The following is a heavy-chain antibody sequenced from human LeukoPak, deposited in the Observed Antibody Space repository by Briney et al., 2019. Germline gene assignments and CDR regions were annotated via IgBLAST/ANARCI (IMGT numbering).Heavy chain of an antibody. J-gene: IGHJ4*02. Sequence: SETLSLTCAVYGGSFSGYYWSWLRQPPGKGLEWIGEINHSGSTNYNPSLKSRVTISVDTSKNQFSLKLSSVTAADTAVYYCARGLTESVDTAMVTKALYYFDYWGQGTLVTVSS. CDR3: ARGLTESVDTAMVTKALYYFDY. D-gene: IGHD5-18*01. V-gene: IGHV4-34*01. CDR2: INHSGST. CDR1: GGSFSGYY.